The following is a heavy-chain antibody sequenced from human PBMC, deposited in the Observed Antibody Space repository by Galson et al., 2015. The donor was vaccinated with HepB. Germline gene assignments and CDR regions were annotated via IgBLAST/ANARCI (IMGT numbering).Heavy chain of an antibody. CDR1: GDSVSNNNAA. V-gene: IGHV6-1*01. Sequence: CAISGDSVSNNNAAWNWIRQSPSRGLEWLGRTYYTSKWYYDYAVSVKSRITINPDTSKNQFSLHLNSVTPEDTAVYYCASSNSGYYCYWGQGILVTVSS. D-gene: IGHD3-22*01. CDR3: ASSNSGYYCY. CDR2: TYYTSKWYY. J-gene: IGHJ4*02.